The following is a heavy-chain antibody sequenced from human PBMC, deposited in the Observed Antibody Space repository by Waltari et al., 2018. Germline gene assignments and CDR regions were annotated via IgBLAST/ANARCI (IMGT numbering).Heavy chain of an antibody. CDR3: AGAPMSGAATGTFDF. V-gene: IGHV4-38-2*02. CDR2: IYHSGNT. CDR1: GYSITSGYY. Sequence: QVQLQESGPGLVKPSETLSLTCTVSGYSITSGYYWGCIRQPPGKGLEWIGSIYHSGNTYYTPYLKGRLTIEVDTSKNQFSRRLSSVTAADTAVYYCAGAPMSGAATGTFDFWGLGSLVTVSP. D-gene: IGHD6-13*01. J-gene: IGHJ4*02.